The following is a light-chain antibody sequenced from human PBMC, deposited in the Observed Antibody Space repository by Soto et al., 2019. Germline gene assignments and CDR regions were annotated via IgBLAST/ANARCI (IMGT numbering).Light chain of an antibody. V-gene: IGKV1-5*01. Sequence: DIPMTQSPSTLSASVGDRVTITCRASQSISSWLAWYQQKPGKAPKLLIYDASSLESGVPSRFSGSGSGTECTLTISSLQPDDFATYYCQQDKSYPWTFGQGTKVEIK. CDR3: QQDKSYPWT. CDR2: DAS. J-gene: IGKJ1*01. CDR1: QSISSW.